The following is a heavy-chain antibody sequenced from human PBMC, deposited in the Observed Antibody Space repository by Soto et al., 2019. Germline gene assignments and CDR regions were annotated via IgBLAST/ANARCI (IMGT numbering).Heavy chain of an antibody. CDR2: LSWNSGNI. CDR3: AKALGSSFLYNAEYFHY. V-gene: IGHV3-9*01. Sequence: EVQLVESGGGLVQPGRSVRLSCAASGFAFDQYAMHWVRQAPGKGLEWVSVLSWNSGNIGYADSVKGRFTISRDNAKNSLYLQMNSLRAEDTALYYCAKALGSSFLYNAEYFHYWGQGTLVTVSS. D-gene: IGHD3-3*01. J-gene: IGHJ1*01. CDR1: GFAFDQYA.